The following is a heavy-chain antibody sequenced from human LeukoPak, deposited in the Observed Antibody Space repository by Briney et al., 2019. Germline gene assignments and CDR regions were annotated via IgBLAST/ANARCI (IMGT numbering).Heavy chain of an antibody. J-gene: IGHJ5*02. V-gene: IGHV5-51*01. CDR2: IYPGDSDT. Sequence: GESLKISCKGSGYSFTSFWIGWVRQMPGKGLEWMGIIYPGDSDTRYSPSFQGQVTISADKSISTAYLQWSSLKASDTAMYYCARRYCSGGSCRVNWFDPWGQGTLVTVSP. D-gene: IGHD2-15*01. CDR3: ARRYCSGGSCRVNWFDP. CDR1: GYSFTSFW.